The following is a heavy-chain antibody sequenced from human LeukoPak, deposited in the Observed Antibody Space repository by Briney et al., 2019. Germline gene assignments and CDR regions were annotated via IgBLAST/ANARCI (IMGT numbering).Heavy chain of an antibody. J-gene: IGHJ3*02. Sequence: PSETLSLTCTVSGGSISSGDYCWSWFRQPPGKGLEWVGYINSSRSTYNNPSLKSRVTISVATSKNQYSLTLSSVTAADTAVYYCARDRSGWHEDAFDIWGQGTMVTVSS. D-gene: IGHD6-19*01. CDR1: GGSISSGDYC. V-gene: IGHV4-30-4*01. CDR2: INSSRST. CDR3: ARDRSGWHEDAFDI.